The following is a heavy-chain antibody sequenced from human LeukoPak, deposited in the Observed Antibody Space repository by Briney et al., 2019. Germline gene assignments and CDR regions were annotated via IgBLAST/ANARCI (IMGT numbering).Heavy chain of an antibody. CDR1: GFTFSSYS. D-gene: IGHD5-24*01. Sequence: GGSLRLSCAASGFTFSSYSMNWVRQAPGKGLEWLSSISRSSNYIYYADSVKGRFTISRDNAKNSLYLQINSLRAEDTSVYYCARGENNYGYYYFDYWGQGTLVTVSS. CDR2: ISRSSNYI. CDR3: ARGENNYGYYYFDY. J-gene: IGHJ4*02. V-gene: IGHV3-21*01.